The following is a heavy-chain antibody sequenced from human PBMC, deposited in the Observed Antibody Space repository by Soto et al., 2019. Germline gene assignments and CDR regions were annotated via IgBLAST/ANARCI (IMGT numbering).Heavy chain of an antibody. J-gene: IGHJ6*02. CDR3: ARPTDFYYYAMDV. V-gene: IGHV1-18*01. CDR1: GYTFTSFG. CDR2: ISGYNGNT. Sequence: GASVKVSCKASGYTFTSFGINWVRQAPGQGLEWMGWISGYNGNTNYAQNLQDRVTMTRDTSTSTAYMELGSLRSDDTAVYYCARPTDFYYYAMDVWGQGTTVTVSS.